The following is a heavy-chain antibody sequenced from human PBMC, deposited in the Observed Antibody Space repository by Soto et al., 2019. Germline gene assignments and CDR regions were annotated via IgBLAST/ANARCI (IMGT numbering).Heavy chain of an antibody. CDR2: IGPYDRKT. CDR3: ARDPSGDVVPAASDS. J-gene: IGHJ4*02. Sequence: ASVKVSCKTSGYTFSNYGISWVRQAPGQGLEWMGWIGPYDRKTDYAQNFQGRVTMTADTSTSTAYMELRSLRSDDTAVYYCARDPSGDVVPAASDSWGQGTLVTVSS. D-gene: IGHD2-2*01. CDR1: GYTFSNYG. V-gene: IGHV1-18*01.